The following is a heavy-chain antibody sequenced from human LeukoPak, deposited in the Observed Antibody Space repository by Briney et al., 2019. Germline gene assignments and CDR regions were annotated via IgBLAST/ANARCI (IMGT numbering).Heavy chain of an antibody. CDR3: ARDRYDFWSGGEYYFDY. Sequence: SETLSLTCTVSGGSISSYYWSWIRQPAGKGLEWIGRIYTSGSTNYNPSLKGRVTMSVDTSKNQFSLKLSSVTAADTAVYYCARDRYDFWSGGEYYFDYWGQGTLVTVSS. D-gene: IGHD3-3*01. CDR2: IYTSGST. CDR1: GGSISSYY. V-gene: IGHV4-4*07. J-gene: IGHJ4*02.